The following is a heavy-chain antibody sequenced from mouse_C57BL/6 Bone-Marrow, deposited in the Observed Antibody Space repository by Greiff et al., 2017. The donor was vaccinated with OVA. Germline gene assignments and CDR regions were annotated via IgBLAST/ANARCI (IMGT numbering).Heavy chain of an antibody. CDR2: ISSGSSTI. J-gene: IGHJ2*01. V-gene: IGHV5-17*01. D-gene: IGHD3-3*01. Sequence: EVKLMESGGGLVKPGGSLKLSCAASGFTFSDYGMHWVRQAPEKGLEWVAYISSGSSTIYYADTVKGRFTISRDNAKNTLFLQMTSLRSEDTAMYYCARQGRVYYFDYWGQGTTLTVSS. CDR3: ARQGRVYYFDY. CDR1: GFTFSDYG.